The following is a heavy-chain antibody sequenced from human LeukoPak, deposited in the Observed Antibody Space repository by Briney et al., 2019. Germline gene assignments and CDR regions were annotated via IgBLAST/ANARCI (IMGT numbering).Heavy chain of an antibody. CDR1: GGSISSYY. D-gene: IGHD3-10*01. J-gene: IGHJ4*02. Sequence: SETLSLTCAVSGGSISSYYWSWIRQPPGKGLEWIGYIYYSGSTNYNPSLKSRVTISVDTSKNQFSLKLSSVTAADTAVYYCARYYYGSGGYYNDYWGQGTLVTVSS. V-gene: IGHV4-59*01. CDR3: ARYYYGSGGYYNDY. CDR2: IYYSGST.